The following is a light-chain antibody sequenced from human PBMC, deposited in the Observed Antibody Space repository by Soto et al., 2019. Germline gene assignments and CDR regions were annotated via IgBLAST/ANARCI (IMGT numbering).Light chain of an antibody. CDR1: QSVSTNY. CDR3: HQYGSTPFT. CDR2: GAS. Sequence: EIVLTQSPGTLSLSPGDRATLSCRASQSVSTNYLAWYQQSLGQAPRLLIYGASSRATGIPDRFSGNGSGTDFTLTISRLEPEDFAMYYCHQYGSTPFTFGPRTKVDIK. V-gene: IGKV3-20*01. J-gene: IGKJ3*01.